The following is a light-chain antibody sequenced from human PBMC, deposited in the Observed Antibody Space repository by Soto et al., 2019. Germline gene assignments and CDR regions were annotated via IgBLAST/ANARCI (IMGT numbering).Light chain of an antibody. CDR2: KAS. CDR3: QHYNSYSEA. J-gene: IGKJ1*01. Sequence: DIHMTQSPSTLSVSLGDRVTITCRASQTISSWFAWYQQKPGKAPKLLIYKASTLKSGVPSRFSGSGSGTEFTLTISSLQPDDFATYYCQHYNSYSEAFGQGTKVDIK. V-gene: IGKV1-5*03. CDR1: QTISSW.